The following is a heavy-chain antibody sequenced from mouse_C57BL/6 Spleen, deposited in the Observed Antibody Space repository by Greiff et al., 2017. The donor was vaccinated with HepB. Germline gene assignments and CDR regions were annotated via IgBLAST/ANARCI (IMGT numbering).Heavy chain of an antibody. J-gene: IGHJ4*01. Sequence: EVKLVESEGGLVQPGSSMKLSCTASGFTFSDYYMAWVRQVPEKGLEWVANINYDGSSTYYLDSLKSRFIISRDNAKNILYLQMSSLKSEDTATYYCARDRYYGMGAMDYWGQGTSVTVSS. CDR1: GFTFSDYY. CDR2: INYDGSST. D-gene: IGHD1-1*01. V-gene: IGHV5-16*01. CDR3: ARDRYYGMGAMDY.